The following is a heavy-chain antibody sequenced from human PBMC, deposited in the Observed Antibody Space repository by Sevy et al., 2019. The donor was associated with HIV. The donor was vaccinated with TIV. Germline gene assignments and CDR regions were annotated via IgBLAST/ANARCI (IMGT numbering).Heavy chain of an antibody. J-gene: IGHJ5*02. CDR2: IRSKTGGGTT. CDR3: ATDHRRDGMIVDPFET. D-gene: IGHD3-22*01. Sequence: GETLKISCAASGLSFSNAWMAWVRQAPGKGLEWVGRIRSKTGGGTTDFAAFAKGKFTISRDDPQNSLYLQMNSLKTVDAAVYYCATDHRRDGMIVDPFETWGQGTLVTVSS. CDR1: GLSFSNAW. V-gene: IGHV3-15*01.